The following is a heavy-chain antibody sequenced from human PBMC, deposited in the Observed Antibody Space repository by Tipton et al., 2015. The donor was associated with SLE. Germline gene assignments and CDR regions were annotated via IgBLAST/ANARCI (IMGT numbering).Heavy chain of an antibody. Sequence: QSGAEVKKPGASVKVSCKASGYTFTSYYMHWVRQAPGQGLEWMGIINPSGGSTSYAQKFQGRVTMTRDTSTSTVYMELSSLRSEDTAVYYCARDRFLEWTYYYGMDVWGQGTTVTVSS. CDR2: INPSGGST. D-gene: IGHD3-3*01. CDR3: ARDRFLEWTYYYGMDV. V-gene: IGHV1-46*01. J-gene: IGHJ6*02. CDR1: GYTFTSYY.